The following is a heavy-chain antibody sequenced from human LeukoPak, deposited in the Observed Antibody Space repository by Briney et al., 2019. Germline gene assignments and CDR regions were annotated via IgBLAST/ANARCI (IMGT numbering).Heavy chain of an antibody. Sequence: PSETLSLTCTVSGGSISYYYWSWIRQPPGKGLEWIGYIYYSGSTNYNPSLKSRVIISVDTSKNQFSLKLSSVTAADTAVYYCARDRGGGYCSGGSCYSLYYWGQGTLVTVSS. V-gene: IGHV4-59*12. D-gene: IGHD2-15*01. CDR3: ARDRGGGYCSGGSCYSLYY. CDR2: IYYSGST. J-gene: IGHJ4*02. CDR1: GGSISYYY.